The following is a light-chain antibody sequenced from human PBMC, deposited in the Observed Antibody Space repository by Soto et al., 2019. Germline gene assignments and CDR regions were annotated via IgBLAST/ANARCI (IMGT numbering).Light chain of an antibody. V-gene: IGLV1-40*01. CDR1: RSNIGSYYD. Sequence: QLVLTQPPSVSGAPGQRVTIPCTGSRSNIGSYYDVHWYQQLPGTVPKLLIYGDNNRPSGVPDRFSGSKSGTSASLAITGLQAEDEADYYCQSYDNSLSHVVFGGGTKLTVL. J-gene: IGLJ2*01. CDR2: GDN. CDR3: QSYDNSLSHVV.